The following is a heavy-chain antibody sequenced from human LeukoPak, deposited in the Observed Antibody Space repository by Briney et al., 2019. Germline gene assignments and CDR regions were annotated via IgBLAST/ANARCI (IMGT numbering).Heavy chain of an antibody. J-gene: IGHJ3*02. CDR2: INPNSDGT. CDR1: GYTFTGYY. CDR3: ARGGVVVTTDTYDI. V-gene: IGHV1-2*06. D-gene: IGHD3-22*01. Sequence: ASVKVPCKASGYTFTGYYIHWVRQAPGQGLEWMGRINPNSDGTNYAQKFQGRVTMTRDTSISTAYMELSRLRSDDTAIYYCARGGVVVTTDTYDIWGQGTMVTVSS.